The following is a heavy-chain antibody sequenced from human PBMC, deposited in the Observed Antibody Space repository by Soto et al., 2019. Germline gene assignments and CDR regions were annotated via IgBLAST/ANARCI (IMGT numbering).Heavy chain of an antibody. V-gene: IGHV3-53*01. CDR1: GFTVSSNY. J-gene: IGHJ6*02. D-gene: IGHD1-26*01. CDR2: IYSGGST. Sequence: GGSLRLSCAASGFTVSSNYMSWVRQAPGKGLEWVSVIYSGGSTYYADSVKGRFTISRDDSKNTLYLQMNSLRAEDTAVYYCAREGGSYPGYYYYGKDVWGQGTTVTVSS. CDR3: AREGGSYPGYYYYGKDV.